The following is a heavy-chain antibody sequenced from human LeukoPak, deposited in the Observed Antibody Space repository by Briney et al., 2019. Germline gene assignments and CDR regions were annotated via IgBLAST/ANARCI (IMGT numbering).Heavy chain of an antibody. J-gene: IGHJ3*02. V-gene: IGHV3-53*01. D-gene: IGHD3-22*01. Sequence: GGSLRLSCAASGFTVSSNCMSWVRQAPGKGLEWVSVIDSGGATYYADSVKGRFTISRDNSKTTLYLQMNSLRAEDTAVYYCASLPSHYYDRSGHDAFDIWGQGTMVTVSS. CDR2: IDSGGAT. CDR3: ASLPSHYYDRSGHDAFDI. CDR1: GFTVSSNC.